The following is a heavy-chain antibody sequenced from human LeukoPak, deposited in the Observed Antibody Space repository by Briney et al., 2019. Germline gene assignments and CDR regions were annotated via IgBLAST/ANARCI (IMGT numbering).Heavy chain of an antibody. CDR2: IDTYSGKT. Sequence: ASVKVSCKASGYAFTNYAISWVRQAPGQGLEWMGWIDTYSGKTNYAQKFQGRVTMTSDTSTSTAYMELRSLRSDDTAVYYCARDRGIAEADSFDPWGQGTLVTVSS. D-gene: IGHD6-13*01. CDR3: ARDRGIAEADSFDP. J-gene: IGHJ5*02. CDR1: GYAFTNYA. V-gene: IGHV1-18*01.